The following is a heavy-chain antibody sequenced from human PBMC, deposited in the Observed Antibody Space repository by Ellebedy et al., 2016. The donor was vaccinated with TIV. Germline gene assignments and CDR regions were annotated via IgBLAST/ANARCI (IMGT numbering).Heavy chain of an antibody. CDR1: GFTFSNYN. D-gene: IGHD3-22*01. CDR3: ARDLDDSSSYYYPMIDY. Sequence: GGSLRLSCAASGFTFSNYNMNWVRQAPGKGLEWVSSISSSSTYIYYSDSVRGRFTISRDNAKNSLYLQMNSLRAEDTAVYYCARDLDDSSSYYYPMIDYWGQGTLVTVSS. V-gene: IGHV3-21*01. CDR2: ISSSSTYI. J-gene: IGHJ4*02.